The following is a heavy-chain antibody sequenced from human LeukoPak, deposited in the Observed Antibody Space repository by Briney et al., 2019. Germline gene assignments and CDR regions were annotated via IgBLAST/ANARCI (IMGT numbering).Heavy chain of an antibody. CDR3: AGGLSGSYYSVAFDI. CDR2: INHSGST. CDR1: GGSFSGYY. D-gene: IGHD1-26*01. J-gene: IGHJ3*02. V-gene: IGHV4-34*01. Sequence: PSETLSLTCAVYGGSFSGYYWSWIRQPPGKGLEWIGEINHSGSTNYNPSLKSRVTISVDTSKNQFSLKLSSVTAADTAVYYCAGGLSGSYYSVAFDIWGQGTMVTVSS.